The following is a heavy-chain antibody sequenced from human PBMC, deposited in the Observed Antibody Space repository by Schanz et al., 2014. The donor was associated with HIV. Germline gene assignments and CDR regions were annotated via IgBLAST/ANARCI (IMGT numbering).Heavy chain of an antibody. CDR1: GGSFSSYA. V-gene: IGHV1-18*01. CDR2: ISAYNGNT. D-gene: IGHD2-2*01. CDR3: ARDLSLASSTPTLAFDI. Sequence: QVQLVQSGAEVKKPGSSVKVSCKASGGSFSSYAINWVRQAPGQGLEWMGWISAYNGNTNYAQKLQGRVTMTTDTSTSTAYMELSSLRSEDTAVYYCARDLSLASSTPTLAFDIWGQGTMVTVSS. J-gene: IGHJ3*02.